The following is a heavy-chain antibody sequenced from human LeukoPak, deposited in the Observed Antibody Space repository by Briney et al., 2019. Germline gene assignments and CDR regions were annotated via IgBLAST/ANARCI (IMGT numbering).Heavy chain of an antibody. Sequence: SETLSLTCTVSGGSISSYYWSWIRQPPGKGLEWIGYIYYSGSTDYNPSLKSRVTISVDTSKNQFSLKLSSVTAADTAVYYCARVCSSTSCSTQVDNNWFGPWGQGTLVTVSSGHNWFDPWGQGTLVTVSS. CDR3: ARVCSSTSCSTQVDNNWFGPWGQGTLVTVSSGHNWFDP. CDR2: IYYSGST. V-gene: IGHV4-59*01. D-gene: IGHD2-2*01. CDR1: GGSISSYY. J-gene: IGHJ5*02.